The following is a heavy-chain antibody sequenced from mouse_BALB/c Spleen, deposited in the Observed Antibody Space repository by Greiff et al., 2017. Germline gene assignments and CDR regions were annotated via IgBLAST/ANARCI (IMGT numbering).Heavy chain of an antibody. CDR1: GYSFTSYY. V-gene: IGHV1S135*01. CDR2: IDPFNGGT. D-gene: IGHD1-1*01. Sequence: LQESGPELMKPGASVKISCKASGYSFTSYYMHWVKQSHGKSLEWIGYIDPFNGGTSYNQKFKGKATLTVDKSSSTAYMHLSSLTSEDSAVYYCARSPLGSRVFDYWGQGTTLTVSS. CDR3: ARSPLGSRVFDY. J-gene: IGHJ2*01.